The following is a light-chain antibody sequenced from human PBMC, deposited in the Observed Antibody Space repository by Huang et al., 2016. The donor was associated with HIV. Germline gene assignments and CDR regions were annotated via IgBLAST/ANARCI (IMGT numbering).Light chain of an antibody. Sequence: DIQMTQSPSSLSASIGDRVTMTSRASHNINSNLNWYQQKPGKAPKLLIFIATYLASGVPSRFSCSGSGTHFTLTINGLQPEDLATYFCQQSQNTPWTFGQGSRLEIK. J-gene: IGKJ1*01. CDR2: IAT. V-gene: IGKV1-39*01. CDR1: HNINSN. CDR3: QQSQNTPWT.